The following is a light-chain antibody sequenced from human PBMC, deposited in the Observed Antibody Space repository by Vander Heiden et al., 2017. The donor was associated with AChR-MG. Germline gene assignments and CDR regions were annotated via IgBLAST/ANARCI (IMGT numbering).Light chain of an antibody. Sequence: QTVVPQEPSLTVSPGGTATLTCASSTGAVTSGYYPNWFQQKPGQGPRVLIYSTSNTHARTPARFSGSLLGGKAALTLSGVQAEDEAEYYCLLYYGGAWVFGGGTKLTVL. V-gene: IGLV7-43*01. CDR3: LLYYGGAWV. J-gene: IGLJ3*02. CDR1: TGAVTSGYY. CDR2: STS.